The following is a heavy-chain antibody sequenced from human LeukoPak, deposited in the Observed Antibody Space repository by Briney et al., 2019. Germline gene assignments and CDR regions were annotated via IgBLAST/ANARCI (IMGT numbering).Heavy chain of an antibody. J-gene: IGHJ4*02. CDR3: GRDRSSSWSFDY. CDR2: LSHDGSNK. CDR1: GFTVSTYG. D-gene: IGHD6-13*01. Sequence: TGGSLTLSCAASGFTVSTYGMDWVRQAPGKGREWVLDLSHDGSNKLQTDYGKGRFTTCRDNSKNTLHLQMNSLRGEDTAVYYCGRDRSSSWSFDYWGQGTLVTVSS. V-gene: IGHV3-30*03.